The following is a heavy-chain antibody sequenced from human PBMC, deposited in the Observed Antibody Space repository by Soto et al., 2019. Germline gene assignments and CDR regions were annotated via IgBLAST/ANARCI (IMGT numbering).Heavy chain of an antibody. V-gene: IGHV3-15*01. D-gene: IGHD1-26*01. Sequence: EVQLVESGGGLVKPGGSLRLSCAASGFTFSNAWMSCVRQAPGKGLEWGGRIKSRADGGTADHAAPVKGRFAISRDDSKNTLYLQMNSLKTEDTAVYYCATLGGNLGAFDYWGQGTLVTVSS. CDR3: ATLGGNLGAFDY. J-gene: IGHJ4*02. CDR1: GFTFSNAW. CDR2: IKSRADGGTA.